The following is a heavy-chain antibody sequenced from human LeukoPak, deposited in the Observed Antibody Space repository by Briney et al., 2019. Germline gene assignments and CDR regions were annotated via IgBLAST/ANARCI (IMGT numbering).Heavy chain of an antibody. CDR1: GGSISSSSYY. Sequence: SETLSLTCTVSGGSISSSSYYWGWIRQPPGKGLEWIGSIYYSGSTYYNPSLKSRVTISVDTSKNQFSLKLSSVTAADTAVYYCARDSGNYYDSSVDYWGQGTLVTVSS. D-gene: IGHD3-22*01. J-gene: IGHJ4*02. CDR3: ARDSGNYYDSSVDY. V-gene: IGHV4-39*07. CDR2: IYYSGST.